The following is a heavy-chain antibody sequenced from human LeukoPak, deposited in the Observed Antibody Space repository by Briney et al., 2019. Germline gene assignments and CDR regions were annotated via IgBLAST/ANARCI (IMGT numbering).Heavy chain of an antibody. CDR3: ARDGCSSPSCVLNWFDP. CDR2: IYTSGST. Sequence: SQTLSLTCTVSGGSISSGSYYWSWIRQPAGKGLEWIGRIYTSGSTNYNPSLKSRVTISVDTSKNQFSLKLSSVTAADTAVYYCARDGCSSPSCVLNWFDPWGQGTLVTVSS. V-gene: IGHV4-61*02. D-gene: IGHD2-2*01. J-gene: IGHJ5*02. CDR1: GGSISSGSYY.